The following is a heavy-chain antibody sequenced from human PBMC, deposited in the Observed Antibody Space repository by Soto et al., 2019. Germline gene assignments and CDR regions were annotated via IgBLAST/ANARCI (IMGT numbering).Heavy chain of an antibody. V-gene: IGHV1-8*01. CDR1: GYAVTSYD. Sequence: ASVKVSGKASGYAVTSYDINWVRQATGQGLEWMGWMNPNSGNTGYAQKFQGRVTMTRNTSISTAYMELSSLRSEDTAVYYCARAHRSSWTLSPVYYYYGMAVWGKGTTVTVSS. J-gene: IGHJ6*04. CDR2: MNPNSGNT. D-gene: IGHD6-13*01. CDR3: ARAHRSSWTLSPVYYYYGMAV.